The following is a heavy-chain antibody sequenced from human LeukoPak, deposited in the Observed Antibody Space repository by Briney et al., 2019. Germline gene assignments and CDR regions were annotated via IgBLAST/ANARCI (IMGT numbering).Heavy chain of an antibody. V-gene: IGHV4-61*02. CDR2: IYTSGST. J-gene: IGHJ4*02. Sequence: KTSETLSLTCTVSGGSISSGSYYWSWIRQPAGKGLEWIGRIYTSGSTNYNPSLKSRVTISVDTSKNQFSLKLNSVTAADTAVYYCARHRSGWLQSSFDYWGQGTLVTVSS. D-gene: IGHD5-24*01. CDR3: ARHRSGWLQSSFDY. CDR1: GGSISSGSYY.